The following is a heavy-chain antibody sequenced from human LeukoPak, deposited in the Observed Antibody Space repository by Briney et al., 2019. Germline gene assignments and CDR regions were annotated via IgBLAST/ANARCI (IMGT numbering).Heavy chain of an antibody. V-gene: IGHV4-4*02. CDR1: SASISSCNQ. CDR3: ARGRSSWYLRWFDP. CDR2: HYQSGRT. Sequence: SDPMSITCAVPSASISSCNQLNWIRQPPGQGLEWIGAHYQSGRTNYNPSHKSRATISVDKSKNQSSLKLSSVTAADTAVYYCARGRSSWYLRWFDPWGQGTLVTVSS. D-gene: IGHD6-13*01. J-gene: IGHJ5*02.